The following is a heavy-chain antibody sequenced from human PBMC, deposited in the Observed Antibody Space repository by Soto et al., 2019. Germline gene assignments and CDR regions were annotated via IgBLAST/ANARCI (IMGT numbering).Heavy chain of an antibody. CDR1: GGSISSGDYY. Sequence: QVQLQESGPGLVKPSQTLSLTCTVSGGSISSGDYYWSWIRQPPGKGLEWIGYIYYSGSTYYNPSLKSRVTISVDTSKNQFSLKLSSVTAADTAVYXXARXXXLWXHYFDYWGQGTLVTVSS. CDR3: ARXXXLWXHYFDY. V-gene: IGHV4-30-4*01. CDR2: IYYSGST. J-gene: IGHJ4*02. D-gene: IGHD3-10*01.